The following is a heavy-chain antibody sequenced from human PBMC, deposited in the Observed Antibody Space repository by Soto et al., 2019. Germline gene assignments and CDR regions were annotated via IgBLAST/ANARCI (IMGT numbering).Heavy chain of an antibody. CDR3: AKDSHWAIISPTHDY. CDR2: FRESGGTT. D-gene: IGHD2-2*01. Sequence: PSETLSLTCTVSGGSISSYYWSWIRQPPGKGLEWVSTFRESGGTTHYANSVKGRFTISRDTSKNMLYLQMNSLRAEDTAIYYCAKDSHWAIISPTHDYWGHGTLVTVSS. V-gene: IGHV3-23*01. CDR1: GGSISSYY. J-gene: IGHJ4*01.